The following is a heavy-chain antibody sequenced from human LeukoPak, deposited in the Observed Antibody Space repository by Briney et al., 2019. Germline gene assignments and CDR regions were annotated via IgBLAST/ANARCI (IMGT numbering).Heavy chain of an antibody. CDR2: INWNGGST. CDR1: GFTLDDYG. V-gene: IGHV3-20*04. J-gene: IGHJ4*02. D-gene: IGHD2-21*01. Sequence: PGGSLRLSCAASGFTLDDYGMSWVRQAPGKGLEWVSGINWNGGSTGYADSVKGRFTISRNNAKNSLYLQMNSLRAEDTALYYCARAFKYSMSGYYFDYWGQGTLVTVSS. CDR3: ARAFKYSMSGYYFDY.